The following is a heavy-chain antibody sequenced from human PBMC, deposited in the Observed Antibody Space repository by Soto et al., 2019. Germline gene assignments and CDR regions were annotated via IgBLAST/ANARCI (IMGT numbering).Heavy chain of an antibody. CDR2: VTHSGTA. J-gene: IGHJ4*02. D-gene: IGHD6-19*01. Sequence: TLSLTCAVSGGSIDSGAFSVSWIRQPPGKGLEWIGYVTHSGTAYSIPSLNGRLTLSVDSSQTQFSLKLTSVTAADSAFYYCARIHWAQSSLDYWGRGILVTVSS. CDR3: ARIHWAQSSLDY. V-gene: IGHV4-30-2*01. CDR1: GGSIDSGAFS.